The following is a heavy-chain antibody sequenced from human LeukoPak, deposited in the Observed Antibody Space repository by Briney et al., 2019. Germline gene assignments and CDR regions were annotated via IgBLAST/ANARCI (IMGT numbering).Heavy chain of an antibody. D-gene: IGHD3-10*01. V-gene: IGHV3-20*04. CDR1: GFTFHDYD. J-gene: IGHJ4*02. CDR3: ARRDYYGSGSPDF. CDR2: INWNGDRT. Sequence: GSLRLSCAASGFTFHDYDMSWVRQSPGKGLEWVSGINWNGDRTGYADSVKGRFTISRDNAKKSLYLQMNSLRAEDTALYYCARRDYYGSGSPDFWGQGTLVTVCS.